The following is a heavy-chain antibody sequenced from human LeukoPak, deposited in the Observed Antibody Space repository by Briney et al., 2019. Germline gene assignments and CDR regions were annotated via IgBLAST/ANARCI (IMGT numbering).Heavy chain of an antibody. Sequence: GGSLRLSCAASGFTFSDYYMSWVRQAPGKGLEWVSYTSSSGSTIYYADSVKGRFTISRDNAKNSLYLQMNSLRAEDTAVYYYARQSDGYNTGPWLDYWGQGTLVTVSS. CDR1: GFTFSDYY. J-gene: IGHJ4*02. V-gene: IGHV3-11*01. CDR3: ARQSDGYNTGPWLDY. D-gene: IGHD5-24*01. CDR2: TSSSGSTI.